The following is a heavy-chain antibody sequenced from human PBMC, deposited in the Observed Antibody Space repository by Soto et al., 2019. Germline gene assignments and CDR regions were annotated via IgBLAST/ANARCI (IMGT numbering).Heavy chain of an antibody. D-gene: IGHD2-15*01. J-gene: IGHJ4*02. CDR1: GYTFTSYG. CDR3: ARDCSGATCSFNY. CDR2: ISAYSGNI. Sequence: ASVKVSCKTSGYTFTSYGTSWVRQVPGQGLEWMGWISAYSGNINYAQKFQDRVTMTTDTSTSTAYMELRSLRSDDTAVYYCARDCSGATCSFNYWGQETLVTVSS. V-gene: IGHV1-18*01.